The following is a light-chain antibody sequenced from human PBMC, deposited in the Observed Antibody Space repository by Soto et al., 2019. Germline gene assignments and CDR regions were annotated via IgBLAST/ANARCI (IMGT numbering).Light chain of an antibody. J-gene: IGKJ1*01. V-gene: IGKV4-1*01. Sequence: DIVMTQSPDSLAVSLGERATINCKSSQSVLYSSNNKNHLAWYQQKSGQPPKLLIYWASTRESGVPDRFRGSGSGTDFTLTISSLQAEDVAVYYCQQSYSTPWTFGQGTKVEIK. CDR1: QSVLYSSNNKNH. CDR2: WAS. CDR3: QQSYSTPWT.